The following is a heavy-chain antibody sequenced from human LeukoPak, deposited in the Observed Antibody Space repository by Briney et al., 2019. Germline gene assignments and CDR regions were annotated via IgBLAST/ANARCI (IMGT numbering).Heavy chain of an antibody. CDR2: ISAYNGNT. D-gene: IGHD3-3*01. Sequence: GASVKVSCKASGYTFTSYGISWVRQAPGQGLEWMGWISAYNGNTNYAQKLQGRVTMTTDTSTSTAYMELRSLRSDDTAVYYCARVKGSYYDFWSGYYYFDHWGQGTLVTVSS. CDR1: GYTFTSYG. V-gene: IGHV1-18*01. J-gene: IGHJ4*02. CDR3: ARVKGSYYDFWSGYYYFDH.